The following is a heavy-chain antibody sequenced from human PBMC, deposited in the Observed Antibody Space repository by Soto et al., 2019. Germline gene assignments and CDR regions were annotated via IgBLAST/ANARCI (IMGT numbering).Heavy chain of an antibody. J-gene: IGHJ6*02. CDR1: GFTFSSYA. D-gene: IGHD4-17*01. V-gene: IGHV3-30-3*01. CDR2: ISYDGSNK. CDR3: ARDYGYGDPDGMYV. Sequence: QVQLVESGGGVVQPGRSLRLSCAASGFTFSSYAMHWVRQAPGKGLEWGAVISYDGSNKYYADSVKGRFTISRDNSKNTLYLQMNSLRAEYTAVYYCARDYGYGDPDGMYVWGQGTTVTVSS.